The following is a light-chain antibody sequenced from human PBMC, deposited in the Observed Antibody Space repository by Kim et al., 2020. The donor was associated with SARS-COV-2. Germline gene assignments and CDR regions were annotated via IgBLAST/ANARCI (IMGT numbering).Light chain of an antibody. Sequence: IQMTQSPSSLSASVGDRVTITCRASRSISNDLGWYQQKPGRAPTLLIYATSDLQSGVPSRFSGSGSGTDFTLTITSLQPDDFATYYGLQTYDFPLTFGEGTKVDIK. CDR2: ATS. CDR3: LQTYDFPLT. J-gene: IGKJ1*01. CDR1: RSISND. V-gene: IGKV1-6*01.